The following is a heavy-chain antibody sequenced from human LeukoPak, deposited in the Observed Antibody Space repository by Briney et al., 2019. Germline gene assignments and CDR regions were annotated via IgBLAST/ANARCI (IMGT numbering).Heavy chain of an antibody. Sequence: VGSVKVSCKASGYTFTGYYMHWVRQAPGQGLEWMGWINPNSGGTNYAQKFQGRVTMTRDTSISTAYMELSRLRSDDTAVYYCARENSGSSKYYFDYWGQGTLVTVSS. D-gene: IGHD1-26*01. CDR1: GYTFTGYY. CDR3: ARENSGSSKYYFDY. V-gene: IGHV1-2*02. J-gene: IGHJ4*02. CDR2: INPNSGGT.